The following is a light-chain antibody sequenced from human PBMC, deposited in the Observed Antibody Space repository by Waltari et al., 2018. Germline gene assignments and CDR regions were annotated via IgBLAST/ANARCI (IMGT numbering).Light chain of an antibody. J-gene: IGKJ4*01. CDR2: GAS. Sequence: EVVMTQSPATLSVSPGERVTLSCTASQNIHENLAWYQQKPGQAPRLLIYGASTRATAVPARFLGSGSGTEFTLTISSLQSEDVAVYYCQQYNRGPPLTFGGGTKVDIK. V-gene: IGKV3-15*01. CDR3: QQYNRGPPLT. CDR1: QNIHEN.